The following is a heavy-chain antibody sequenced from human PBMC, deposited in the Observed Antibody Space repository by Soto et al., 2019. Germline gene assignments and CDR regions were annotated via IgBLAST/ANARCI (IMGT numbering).Heavy chain of an antibody. CDR1: GFTFSSYA. D-gene: IGHD1-26*01. CDR3: ARGCGSCGNYYYGMDV. Sequence: GESLKISCAASGFTFSSYAMHWVRQAPGKGLEWVAVISYDGSNKYYADSVKGRFTISRDNSKNTLYLQMNSLRAEDTAVYYCARGCGSCGNYYYGMDVWGQGTTVTVSS. V-gene: IGHV3-30-3*01. CDR2: ISYDGSNK. J-gene: IGHJ6*02.